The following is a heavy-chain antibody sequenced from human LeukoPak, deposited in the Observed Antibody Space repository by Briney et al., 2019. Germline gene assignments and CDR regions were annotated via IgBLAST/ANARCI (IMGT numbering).Heavy chain of an antibody. CDR1: GFTFSSYS. CDR3: ERHPGSAGVVPAALDYFDN. D-gene: IGHD2-2*01. Sequence: GGSLRLSCAASGFTFSSYSMHWVRQAPGKGLEWVSSISSSSSYIYDADSVKGRFTISRDNAKNSLYLQMNSLRAEDTAVYYCERHPGSAGVVPAALDYFDNWGQGTLVTVSS. CDR2: ISSSSSYI. V-gene: IGHV3-21*01. J-gene: IGHJ4*02.